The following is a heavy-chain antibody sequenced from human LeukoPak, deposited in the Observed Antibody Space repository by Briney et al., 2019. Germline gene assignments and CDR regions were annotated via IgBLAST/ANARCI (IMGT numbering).Heavy chain of an antibody. CDR3: ARWGVAAAGAPVDAFDI. J-gene: IGHJ3*02. CDR1: GGSISSSSYY. D-gene: IGHD6-13*01. Sequence: SETLSLTCTVSGGSISSSSYYWGWIRQPPGKGLEWIGSIYYSGSTYYNPSLKSRVTISVDTSKNQFSLKLSSVTAADTAVYYCARWGVAAAGAPVDAFDIWGQGTMVTVSS. CDR2: IYYSGST. V-gene: IGHV4-39*01.